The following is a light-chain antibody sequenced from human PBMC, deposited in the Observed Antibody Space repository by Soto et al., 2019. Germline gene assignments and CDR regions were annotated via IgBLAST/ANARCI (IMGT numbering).Light chain of an antibody. CDR1: QTISSW. J-gene: IGKJ1*01. Sequence: DIQMTQSPSTLSGSVGDRVTITCRASQTISSWLAWYQQKPGKAPTLLIYKASTLKSGVPSRFSGSGSGTEFTLTISSLQHDDFATYYCQHYNSYSEAFGQGTRWIS. CDR3: QHYNSYSEA. CDR2: KAS. V-gene: IGKV1-5*03.